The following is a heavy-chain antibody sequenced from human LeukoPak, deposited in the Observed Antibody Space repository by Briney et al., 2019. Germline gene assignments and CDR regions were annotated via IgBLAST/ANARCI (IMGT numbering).Heavy chain of an antibody. CDR3: ARHKTLRFDP. CDR1: GGSISNYY. J-gene: IGHJ5*02. CDR2: IYTRGST. Sequence: PSETLSLTCTVSGGSISNYYWSWIRQPAGKGLEWIGGIYTRGSTNYNPSLKSRVSISVDKSKNQFSLKLSSVTAADTAVYYCARHKTLRFDPWGQGTLVTVSS. V-gene: IGHV4-4*07.